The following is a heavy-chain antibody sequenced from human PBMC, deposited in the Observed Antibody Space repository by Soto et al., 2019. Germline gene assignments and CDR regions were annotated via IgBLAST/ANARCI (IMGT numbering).Heavy chain of an antibody. CDR3: GRGYCTSPSCHRAHYGLDV. CDR1: GYTFTSYD. Sequence: GASGKVSCKASGYTFTSYDINWVRQATGQGLEWMGWMNPNSGNTGYAQKFQGRVTMTRNTSISTAYMELSSLRSEDTAVYYCGRGYCTSPSCHRAHYGLDVWGQGTTVTVSS. J-gene: IGHJ6*02. V-gene: IGHV1-8*01. CDR2: MNPNSGNT. D-gene: IGHD2-2*01.